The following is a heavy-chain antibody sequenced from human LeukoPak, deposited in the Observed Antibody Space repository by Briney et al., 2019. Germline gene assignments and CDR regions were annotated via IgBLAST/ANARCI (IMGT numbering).Heavy chain of an antibody. Sequence: PGGSLRLSCAASGFTFSSYSMNWVRQAPGKGLEWVSSISSSSSYIYYADSVKGRVTISRDNAKNSLYLQMNSLRAEDTAVYYCARVPEYYDFWSGSLYFDYWGQGTLVTVSS. CDR1: GFTFSSYS. V-gene: IGHV3-21*01. CDR2: ISSSSSYI. D-gene: IGHD3-3*01. J-gene: IGHJ4*02. CDR3: ARVPEYYDFWSGSLYFDY.